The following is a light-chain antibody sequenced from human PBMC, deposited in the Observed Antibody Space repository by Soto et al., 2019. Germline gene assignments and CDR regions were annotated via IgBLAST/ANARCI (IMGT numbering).Light chain of an antibody. J-gene: IGKJ1*01. V-gene: IGKV3-20*01. CDR1: QSVSNDF. CDR2: GAS. CDR3: QQYGSSPPRT. Sequence: EIVLTQSPGILSLSPGERATLSCRASQSVSNDFLAWYHQKPGQAPRLLIYGASTRATDVPDRFSGSGSGADFTLSISRLEPEDFAVYYCQQYGSSPPRTFGQGTKVEMK.